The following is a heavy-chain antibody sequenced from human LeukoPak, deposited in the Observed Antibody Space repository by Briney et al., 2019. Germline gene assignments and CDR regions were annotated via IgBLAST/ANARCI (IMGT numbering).Heavy chain of an antibody. Sequence: GGSLRLSCAASGFTFSNYVMSWVRQAPGKGLEGVSGISGSGDSTYYADSVKGRFTISRDNSKNTLYLQMNSLRVEDTAAYYCAKVRAPSGWFNSDYWGQGTLVTVSS. D-gene: IGHD6-19*01. J-gene: IGHJ4*02. CDR1: GFTFSNYV. CDR3: AKVRAPSGWFNSDY. CDR2: ISGSGDST. V-gene: IGHV3-23*01.